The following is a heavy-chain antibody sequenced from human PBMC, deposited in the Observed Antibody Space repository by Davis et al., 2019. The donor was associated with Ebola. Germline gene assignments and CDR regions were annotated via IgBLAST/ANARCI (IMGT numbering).Heavy chain of an antibody. Sequence: PGGSLRPSFPAPGFTFSYSGMHWVRQAPGKGLEWVAFIQSDGSNKYYADSVKGRFTISRDNSKNTVYLQLNILRPEDTAVYNCAKDDGPRRLADPWGQGTLVTVSS. CDR3: AKDDGPRRLADP. V-gene: IGHV3-30*02. CDR2: IQSDGSNK. D-gene: IGHD5-24*01. J-gene: IGHJ5*02. CDR1: GFTFSYSG.